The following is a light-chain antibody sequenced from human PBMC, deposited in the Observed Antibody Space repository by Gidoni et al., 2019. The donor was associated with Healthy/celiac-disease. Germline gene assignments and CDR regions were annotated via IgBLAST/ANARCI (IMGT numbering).Light chain of an antibody. J-gene: IGLJ2*01. CDR1: NIGSKR. V-gene: IGLV3-21*04. Sequence: SYVLTQPPPVSVAPGKTARITCGGNNIGSKRVHGDQQKPGQAPVLVIYYDSDRPSGIPERFSGSNSGNTATLTISRVEAGDEADYYCQVWDSSSDHVVFGGGTKLTVL. CDR2: YDS. CDR3: QVWDSSSDHVV.